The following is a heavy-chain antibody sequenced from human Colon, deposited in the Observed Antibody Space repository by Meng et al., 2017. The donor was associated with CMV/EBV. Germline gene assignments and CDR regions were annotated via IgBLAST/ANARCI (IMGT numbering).Heavy chain of an antibody. CDR3: ASVLSAAGLDN. Sequence: GESLKISCAASGFTFSTYALSWVRRAPGKGLEWVSRITGTGATTYYADSVKGRFTISRDNSRNTLYLQMNSLRAEDTAMYYCASVLSAAGLDNWGQGTLVTVSS. CDR1: GFTFSTYA. V-gene: IGHV3-23*01. D-gene: IGHD6-6*01. J-gene: IGHJ4*02. CDR2: ITGTGATT.